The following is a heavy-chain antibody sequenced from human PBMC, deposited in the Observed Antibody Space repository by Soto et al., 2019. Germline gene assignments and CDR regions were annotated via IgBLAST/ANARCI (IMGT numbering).Heavy chain of an antibody. D-gene: IGHD2-2*02. V-gene: IGHV3-48*01. CDR1: GFTFSSYS. CDR3: ARDPDIVVVPAAISYYYYYYMDV. CDR2: ISSSSSTI. J-gene: IGHJ6*03. Sequence: EVQLVESGGGLVQPGGSLRLSCAASGFTFSSYSMNWVRQAPGKGLEWVSYISSSSSTIYYADSVKGRFTISRDNAKNSLYLQMNSLRAEDTAVYYCARDPDIVVVPAAISYYYYYYMDVWGKGTTVTASS.